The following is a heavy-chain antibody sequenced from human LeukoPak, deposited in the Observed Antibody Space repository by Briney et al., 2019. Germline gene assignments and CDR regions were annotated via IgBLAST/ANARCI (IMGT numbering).Heavy chain of an antibody. CDR3: AKGQLKTYYYDSSGYPRMDD. Sequence: GGSLRLSCAASGFTFSSYAMSWVRQAPGKGLEWVSAISGSGGSTYYADSVKGRFTISRDNSKNTLYLQMNSLRAEDTAVYYCAKGQLKTYYYDSSGYPRMDDWGQGTLVTVSS. V-gene: IGHV3-23*01. CDR2: ISGSGGST. CDR1: GFTFSSYA. D-gene: IGHD3-22*01. J-gene: IGHJ4*02.